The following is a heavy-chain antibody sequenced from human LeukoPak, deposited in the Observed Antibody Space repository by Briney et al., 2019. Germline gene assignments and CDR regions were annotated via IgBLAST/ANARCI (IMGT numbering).Heavy chain of an antibody. CDR3: ARVYQYYDFWSGYLPIFDY. CDR2: INPNSGGT. J-gene: IGHJ4*02. CDR1: GYTFTGYY. V-gene: IGHV1-2*02. Sequence: APVKVSCKASGYTFTGYYMHWVRQAPGQGLEWMGWINPNSGGTNYAQKFQGRVTMTRDTSISTAYMELSRLRSDDTAVYYCARVYQYYDFWSGYLPIFDYWGQGTLVTVSS. D-gene: IGHD3-3*01.